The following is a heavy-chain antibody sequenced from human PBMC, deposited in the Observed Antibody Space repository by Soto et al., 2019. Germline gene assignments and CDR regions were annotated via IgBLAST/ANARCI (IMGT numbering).Heavy chain of an antibody. CDR3: ARMENPTYCISTSCYYYYYGMDV. D-gene: IGHD2-2*01. CDR1: GYTFTSYA. V-gene: IGHV1-3*01. CDR2: INVGNGNT. Sequence: AASVKVSCKASGYTFTSYAMHWVRQAPGQRLEWMAWINVGNGNTKFSQKFQGRVTITRDTSASTAYMELSSLRSEDTAMYYCARMENPTYCISTSCYYYYYGMDVWGQGTTVTVSS. J-gene: IGHJ6*02.